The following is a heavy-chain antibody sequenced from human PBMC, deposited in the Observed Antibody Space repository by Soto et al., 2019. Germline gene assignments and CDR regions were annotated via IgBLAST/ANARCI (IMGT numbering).Heavy chain of an antibody. CDR2: IIPMLGMS. J-gene: IGHJ4*02. V-gene: IGHV1-69*02. CDR3: ATNYGSGSTHFDY. D-gene: IGHD3-10*01. Sequence: QVQLVQSGAEVKKPGSPVRVSCTASGDTFNFYTISWVRQVPGQGPEWMGRIIPMLGMSNYAQKFQGRVTIMADKXXXXVXXXXXXLTSXXTAXXXXATNYGSGSTHFDYWGQGTLVTVSS. CDR1: GDTFNFYT.